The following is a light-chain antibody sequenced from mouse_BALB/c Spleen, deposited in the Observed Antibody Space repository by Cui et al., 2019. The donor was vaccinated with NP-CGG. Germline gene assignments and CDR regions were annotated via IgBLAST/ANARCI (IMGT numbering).Light chain of an antibody. J-gene: IGLJ1*01. CDR2: GTN. CDR1: TWAVTTNNY. CDR3: ALWYSNHWV. Sequence: QAVVTPEYVLTTSPGETVTLSCRSSTWAVTTNNYANWVQEKPDHLFTGLIGGTNNRAPGVPARFSGSLIGDKAALTITGAQTEDEAIYFCALWYSNHWVFGGGTKLTVL. V-gene: IGLV1*01.